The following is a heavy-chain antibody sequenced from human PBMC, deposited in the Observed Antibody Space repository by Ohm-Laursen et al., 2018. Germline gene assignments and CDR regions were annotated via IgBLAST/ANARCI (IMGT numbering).Heavy chain of an antibody. Sequence: SDTLSLTCPVSGGSISSSSYYWGWIRQPPGKGLEWIGSIYYSGSTYYNPSLESRVTISVDTSKNQFSLKLSSVTAADTAVYYCARHAAYCGGDCYSRWFDPWGQGTLVTVSS. CDR2: IYYSGST. J-gene: IGHJ5*02. V-gene: IGHV4-39*01. D-gene: IGHD2-21*02. CDR1: GGSISSSSYY. CDR3: ARHAAYCGGDCYSRWFDP.